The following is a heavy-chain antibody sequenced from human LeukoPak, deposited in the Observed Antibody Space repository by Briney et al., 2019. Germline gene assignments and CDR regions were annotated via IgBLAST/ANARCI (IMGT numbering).Heavy chain of an antibody. CDR1: GGSISSGSYY. Sequence: SQTLSLTCTVSGGSISSGSYYWSWIRQPAGKGLEWIGRIYTSGSTNYNPSLKSRVTISVDTSKNQLSLKLGSVTAADTAVYYCAKGYFDYWGQGTLVTVSS. CDR2: IYTSGST. J-gene: IGHJ4*02. CDR3: AKGYFDY. V-gene: IGHV4-61*02.